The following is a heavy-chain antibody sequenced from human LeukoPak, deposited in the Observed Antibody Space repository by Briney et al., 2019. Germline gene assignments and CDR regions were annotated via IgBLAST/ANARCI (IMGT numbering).Heavy chain of an antibody. CDR3: ARSYFGEPYYDFWSGYYQPLTFDY. D-gene: IGHD3-3*01. CDR2: IYYSGST. Sequence: SETLSLTCTVSGGSISSSSYYWGWIRQPPGKGLEWIGSIYYSGSTYYNPSLKSRVTISVDTSKNQFSLKLSSVTAADTAVYYCARSYFGEPYYDFWSGYYQPLTFDYWGQGTLVTVSS. V-gene: IGHV4-39*01. CDR1: GGSISSSSYY. J-gene: IGHJ4*02.